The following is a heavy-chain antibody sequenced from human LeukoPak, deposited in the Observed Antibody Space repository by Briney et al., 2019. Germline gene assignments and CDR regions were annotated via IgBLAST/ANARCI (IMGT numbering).Heavy chain of an antibody. Sequence: SETLSLTCAVCGGSFSCYFWSWIRQPPGKGVEGSREIIHSGSTNYIPSLKSRVTISVDTSKNQFSLKLSSVPAADTAVYYCARGRFGVAAAGTPFDYWGQGTLVTVSS. CDR2: IIHSGST. D-gene: IGHD6-13*01. V-gene: IGHV4-34*01. CDR1: GGSFSCYF. J-gene: IGHJ4*02. CDR3: ARGRFGVAAAGTPFDY.